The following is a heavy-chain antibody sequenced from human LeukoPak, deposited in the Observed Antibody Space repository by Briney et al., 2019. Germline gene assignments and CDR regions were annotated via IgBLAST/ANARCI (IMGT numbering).Heavy chain of an antibody. Sequence: SVKVSCKASGGTFSSYAISWVRQAPGQGLEWMGGIIPIFGTANYAQKFQGRVTITADESTSTAYMELSSPRSEDTAVYYCARDRFSRDDSSGYEGFAFDIWGQGTMVTVSS. CDR1: GGTFSSYA. CDR2: IIPIFGTA. J-gene: IGHJ3*02. V-gene: IGHV1-69*13. CDR3: ARDRFSRDDSSGYEGFAFDI. D-gene: IGHD3-22*01.